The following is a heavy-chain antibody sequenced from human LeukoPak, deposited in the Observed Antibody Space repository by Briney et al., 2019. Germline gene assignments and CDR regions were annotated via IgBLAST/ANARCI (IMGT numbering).Heavy chain of an antibody. J-gene: IGHJ4*02. CDR1: GFTFSSYS. Sequence: GGSLRLSCAASGFTFSSYSMNWVRQAPGKGLEWVSSISSSSSYIYYADSVKGRFTIPRDNAKNSLYLQMNSLRAEDTAVDYCARVNYDRSGLCLDYWGQGTLVTVSS. D-gene: IGHD3-22*01. V-gene: IGHV3-21*01. CDR2: ISSSSSYI. CDR3: ARVNYDRSGLCLDY.